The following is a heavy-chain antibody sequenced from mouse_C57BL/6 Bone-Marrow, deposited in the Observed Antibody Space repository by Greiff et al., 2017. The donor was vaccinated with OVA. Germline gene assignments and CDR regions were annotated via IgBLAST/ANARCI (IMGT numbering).Heavy chain of an antibody. D-gene: IGHD1-1*01. CDR1: GYAFSSSW. Sequence: QVQLQQSGPELVKPGASVKISCKASGYAFSSSWMNWVQQRPGKGLEWIGRIYPGDGDTNYNGTFKGQATLTADTSSSTVYMQLSSLTTVDSAVYVCAKGSKLPCYIDYWGQGTTLTVSS. CDR3: AKGSKLPCYIDY. V-gene: IGHV1-82*01. J-gene: IGHJ2*01. CDR2: IYPGDGDT.